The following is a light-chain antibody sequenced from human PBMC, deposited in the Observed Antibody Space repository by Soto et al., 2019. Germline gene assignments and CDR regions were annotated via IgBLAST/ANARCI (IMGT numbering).Light chain of an antibody. V-gene: IGKV3-11*01. CDR3: QQRNSWPWT. Sequence: EIVLTQSPATLSLSPGEIATLSCRASQSASSYLAWYQQKPGQAPRLLIYDASTRATGIPARFSGSGSGTDFTLTISSLEPEDFAVYYCQQRNSWPWTLGQGTKVDIK. J-gene: IGKJ1*01. CDR2: DAS. CDR1: QSASSY.